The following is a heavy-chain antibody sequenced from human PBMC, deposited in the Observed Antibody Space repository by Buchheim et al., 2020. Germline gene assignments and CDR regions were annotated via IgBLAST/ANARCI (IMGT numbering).Heavy chain of an antibody. D-gene: IGHD3-9*01. J-gene: IGHJ6*02. V-gene: IGHV4-4*02. Sequence: QVQLQESGPGLVKPSGTLSLTCAVSGGYISSSNWWSWVRQPPGKGLEWIGEIYHSGSTNYNPSLKSRVTISVDKSKNQFSLKLSSVPTADTVVYYCARDRSGHYDILTGYPYGMDFWGQGTT. CDR2: IYHSGST. CDR3: ARDRSGHYDILTGYPYGMDF. CDR1: GGYISSSNW.